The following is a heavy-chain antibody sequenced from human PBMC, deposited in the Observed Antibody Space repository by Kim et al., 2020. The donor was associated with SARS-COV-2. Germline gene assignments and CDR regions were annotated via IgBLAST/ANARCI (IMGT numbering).Heavy chain of an antibody. V-gene: IGHV3-64D*06. J-gene: IGHJ6*02. CDR1: GFTFSSYA. Sequence: GGSLRLSCSASGFTFSSYAMHWVRQAPGKGLEYVSAISSNGGSTYYADSVKGRFTISRDNSKNTLYLQMSSLRAEDTAVYYCVKDRVVVVPAASYYYYGMDVWGQGTTVTVSS. CDR3: VKDRVVVVPAASYYYYGMDV. D-gene: IGHD2-2*01. CDR2: ISSNGGST.